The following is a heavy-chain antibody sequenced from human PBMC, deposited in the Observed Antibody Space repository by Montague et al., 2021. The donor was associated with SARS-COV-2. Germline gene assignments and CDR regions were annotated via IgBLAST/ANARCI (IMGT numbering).Heavy chain of an antibody. CDR2: FYFGGKF. CDR1: GNSLSNSRYF. Sequence: LSLPCSVSGNSLSNSRYFWGWIRQPPRKGLEWIGSFYFGGKFLYNSSLESRVTISVDTSKNQFSLQLSSVTASDTAVYYCARHSGGSEVAGLDYWGQGILVTVSS. D-gene: IGHD6-19*01. CDR3: ARHSGGSEVAGLDY. V-gene: IGHV4-39*01. J-gene: IGHJ4*02.